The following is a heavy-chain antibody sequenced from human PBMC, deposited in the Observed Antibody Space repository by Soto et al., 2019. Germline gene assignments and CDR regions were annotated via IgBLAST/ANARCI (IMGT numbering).Heavy chain of an antibody. CDR1: GGSISSGGYS. CDR2: IYHSGST. Sequence: SETLSLTCAVSGGSISSGGYSWSWIRQPPGKGLEWIGYIYHSGSTYYNPSLKSRVTISVDRSKNQFSLKLSSVTAADTAVYYCARGSRYYYDSSGYYFDYWGQGTLVTVSS. V-gene: IGHV4-30-2*01. D-gene: IGHD3-22*01. J-gene: IGHJ4*02. CDR3: ARGSRYYYDSSGYYFDY.